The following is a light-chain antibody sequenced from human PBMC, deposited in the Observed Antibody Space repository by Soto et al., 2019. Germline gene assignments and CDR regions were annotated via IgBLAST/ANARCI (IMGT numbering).Light chain of an antibody. J-gene: IGLJ1*01. Sequence: QSALTQPASVSGSPGQSLTISCTGTGSVFGGNNYVSWYQQHPGTAPKLMISYVSNRPSGVSNRFSGSKSGNTASLTISGLQAEDEADYYCSSYTRSSTQVFGSGTKVTVL. V-gene: IGLV2-14*03. CDR3: SSYTRSSTQV. CDR1: GSVFGGNNY. CDR2: YVS.